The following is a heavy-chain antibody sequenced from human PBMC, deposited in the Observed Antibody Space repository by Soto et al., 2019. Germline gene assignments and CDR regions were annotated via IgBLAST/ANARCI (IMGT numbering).Heavy chain of an antibody. CDR2: FSGSGGST. V-gene: IGHV3-23*01. Sequence: EVQLLESGGGLVQPGGSLRLSCAASGFTFSSYAMSWVRQAPWKGLEWVSAFSGSGGSTNYADSVTGRFTITRDNSKNTPYLQMNRLRAEGTAVYYCAKDVWELLRGFEPCGQGTLVTGSS. D-gene: IGHD1-26*01. CDR3: AKDVWELLRGFEP. CDR1: GFTFSSYA. J-gene: IGHJ5*02.